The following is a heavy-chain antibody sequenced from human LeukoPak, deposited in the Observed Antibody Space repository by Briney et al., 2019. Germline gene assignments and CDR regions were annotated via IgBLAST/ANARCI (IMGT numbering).Heavy chain of an antibody. CDR3: AGPRNYDFWSGYPESYYYYYGMDV. CDR2: ISSSSSYI. V-gene: IGHV3-21*01. J-gene: IGHJ6*02. CDR1: GFTFSSYS. D-gene: IGHD3-3*01. Sequence: PGGSLRLSCAASGFTFSSYSMNWVRQAPGKGLEWVSSISSSSSYIYYADSVKGRFTISRDDAKNSLYLQMNSLRAEDTAVYYCAGPRNYDFWSGYPESYYYYYGMDVWGQGTTVTVSS.